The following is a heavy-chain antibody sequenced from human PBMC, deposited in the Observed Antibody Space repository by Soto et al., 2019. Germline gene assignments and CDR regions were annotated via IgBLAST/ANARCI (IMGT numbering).Heavy chain of an antibody. CDR2: INPSGGST. V-gene: IGHV1-46*01. CDR1: GYTFTSYY. J-gene: IGHJ6*02. Sequence: GASVKVSCKASGYTFTSYYMHWVRQAPGQGLEWMGIINPSGGSTSYAQKFQGRVTMTRDTSTSTVYMELSSLRSEDTAVYYCARAYLWFGELLSYGMDVWGQGTTVTVSS. CDR3: ARAYLWFGELLSYGMDV. D-gene: IGHD3-10*01.